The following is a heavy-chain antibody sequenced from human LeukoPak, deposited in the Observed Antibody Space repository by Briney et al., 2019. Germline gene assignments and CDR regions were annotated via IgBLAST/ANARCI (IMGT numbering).Heavy chain of an antibody. Sequence: SETLSLTCTVSGGSISSYYWSWIRQPPGKGLEWIGYIYYSGSTNYNPSLKSRVTISGDTSKNQFSLKLSSVTAADTAVYYCARLDAYYYDSSGYDLWGQGTLVTVSS. CDR2: IYYSGST. D-gene: IGHD3-22*01. CDR3: ARLDAYYYDSSGYDL. CDR1: GGSISSYY. J-gene: IGHJ4*02. V-gene: IGHV4-59*08.